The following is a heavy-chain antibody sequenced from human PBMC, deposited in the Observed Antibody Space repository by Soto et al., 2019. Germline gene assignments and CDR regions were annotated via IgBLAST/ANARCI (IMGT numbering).Heavy chain of an antibody. Sequence: GASVKVSCKASGGTFSSYAISWVRQAPGQGLEWMGGIIPIFGTANYAQKFQGRVTITADESTSTAYMELSSLRSEDTAVYYCATTSGMGAYKSDSYYYYYCRGGWGQGTTVAVSS. D-gene: IGHD2-15*01. V-gene: IGHV1-69*13. J-gene: IGHJ6*01. CDR2: IIPIFGTA. CDR3: ATTSGMGAYKSDSYYYYYCRGG. CDR1: GGTFSSYA.